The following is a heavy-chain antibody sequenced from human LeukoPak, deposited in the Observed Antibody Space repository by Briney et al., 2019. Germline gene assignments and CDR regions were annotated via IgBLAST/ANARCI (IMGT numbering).Heavy chain of an antibody. CDR3: ARGRDYYDSSGYLDY. V-gene: IGHV4-61*08. D-gene: IGHD3-22*01. Sequence: SQTLSLTCTVSGGSISSGDYYWSWIRQPPGKGLEWIGYIYYSGSTNYNPSLKSRVTISVDTSKNQFSLKLSSVTAADTAVYYCARGRDYYDSSGYLDYWGQGTLATVSS. CDR1: GGSISSGDYY. CDR2: IYYSGST. J-gene: IGHJ4*02.